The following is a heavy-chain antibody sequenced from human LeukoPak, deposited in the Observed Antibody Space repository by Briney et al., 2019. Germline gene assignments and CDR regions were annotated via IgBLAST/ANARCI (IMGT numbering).Heavy chain of an antibody. D-gene: IGHD1-26*01. CDR2: INPNSGGT. CDR3: ARGVHSGSYLAGRGY. CDR1: GYTFTSYG. V-gene: IGHV1-2*02. Sequence: GASVKVSCKASGYTFTSYGISWVRQAPGQGLEWMGWINPNSGGTNYAQKFQGRVTMTRDTSISTAYMELSRLRSEDTAVYYCARGVHSGSYLAGRGYWGQGTLVTVSS. J-gene: IGHJ4*02.